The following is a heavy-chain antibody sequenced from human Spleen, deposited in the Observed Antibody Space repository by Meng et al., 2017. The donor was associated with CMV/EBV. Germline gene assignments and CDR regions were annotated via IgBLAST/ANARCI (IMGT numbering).Heavy chain of an antibody. CDR1: GFTFNNAW. Sequence: GGSLKISCAASGFTFNNAWMSWVRQAPGKGLEWVGRIKSKTDGGTTDYAAPVKGRFTISRDDSKNTLYLQMNSLKTEDTAVYYCTTYYCSSTSCYALDYWGQGTLVTVSS. V-gene: IGHV3-15*01. J-gene: IGHJ4*02. CDR3: TTYYCSSTSCYALDY. D-gene: IGHD2-2*01. CDR2: IKSKTDGGTT.